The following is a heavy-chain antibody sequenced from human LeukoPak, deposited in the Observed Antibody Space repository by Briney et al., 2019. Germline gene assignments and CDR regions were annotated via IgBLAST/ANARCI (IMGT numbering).Heavy chain of an antibody. CDR3: ARQGATIDAFDI. J-gene: IGHJ3*02. V-gene: IGHV5-51*01. CDR1: GYTFGNYW. CDR2: VYPRDSDT. D-gene: IGHD1-26*01. Sequence: GESLKISCQGSGYTFGNYWIAWVRQIPGRGLEWMGIVYPRDSDTRYSPAFQGHVTMSADKSISTAYLQWSSLKASDTAMYYCARQGATIDAFDIWGQGTMVTVSS.